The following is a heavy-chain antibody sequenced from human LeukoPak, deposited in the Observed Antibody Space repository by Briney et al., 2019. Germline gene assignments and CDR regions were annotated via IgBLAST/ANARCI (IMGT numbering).Heavy chain of an antibody. Sequence: SETLSLTCTVSGGSISSGDYYWGWIRQSPGKGLEWIGTIYYSGSTNYNPSLKSRVTISVDTSENQFSLRLSSVTATDTAVYYCVRRGQRLNPGLYYFDYWGQGTLVTVSS. D-gene: IGHD6-25*01. J-gene: IGHJ4*02. CDR3: VRRGQRLNPGLYYFDY. V-gene: IGHV4-39*01. CDR2: IYYSGST. CDR1: GGSISSGDYY.